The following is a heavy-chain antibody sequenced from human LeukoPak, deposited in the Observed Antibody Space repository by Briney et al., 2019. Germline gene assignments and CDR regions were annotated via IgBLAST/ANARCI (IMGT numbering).Heavy chain of an antibody. V-gene: IGHV4-59*01. CDR3: ARDRRWELLHAFDI. CDR2: IHYSENT. CDR1: GGSISSYF. J-gene: IGHJ3*02. D-gene: IGHD1-26*01. Sequence: PSETLSLTCTVSGGSISSYFWSWIRQPPGKGLEWIAYIHYSENTNYNPSLKSRVTISVDTSKNQFSLKLSSVTAADTAVYYCARDRRWELLHAFDIWGQGTTVTVSS.